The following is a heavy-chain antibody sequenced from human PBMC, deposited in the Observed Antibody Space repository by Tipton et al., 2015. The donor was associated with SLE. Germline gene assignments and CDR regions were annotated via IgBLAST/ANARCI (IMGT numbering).Heavy chain of an antibody. D-gene: IGHD4-17*01. CDR2: IYYSGST. CDR3: ARLTTVIIDTFDM. Sequence: TLSLTCSVSGDSVSSNNCHWGWIRQPPGKGLEWIGIIYYSGSTYYNPSLKSRVTISVEISKNQFSLKLTSVTAADTAVYYCARLTTVIIDTFDMWGQGTMVTVSS. CDR1: GDSVSSNNCH. V-gene: IGHV4-39*01. J-gene: IGHJ3*02.